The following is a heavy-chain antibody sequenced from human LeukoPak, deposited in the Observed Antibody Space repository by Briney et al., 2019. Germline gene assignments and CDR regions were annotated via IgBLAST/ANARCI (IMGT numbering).Heavy chain of an antibody. CDR2: ISGSGGST. J-gene: IGHJ4*02. Sequence: GGSLRLSCAASGFTFSSYAMSWVRQAPGKGLEWVSAISGSGGSTYYADSVKGRFTISRDNSKNTLYLQMNSLRAEATAVYYCAKPHLGGYDLFDYWGQGTLVTVSS. CDR3: AKPHLGGYDLFDY. V-gene: IGHV3-23*01. D-gene: IGHD5-12*01. CDR1: GFTFSSYA.